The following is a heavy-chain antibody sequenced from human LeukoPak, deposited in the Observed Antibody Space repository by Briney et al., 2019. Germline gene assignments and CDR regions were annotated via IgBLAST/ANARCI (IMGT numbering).Heavy chain of an antibody. D-gene: IGHD7-27*01. CDR2: INHSGST. Sequence: PSETLSLTCAVYGGSFSGYYWSWIRQPPGKGLEWIGEINHSGSTNYNPSLKSRVTISGDPSKNQVSLRVYSVTAADTAVYYCARGVLGPYYFDLWGRGTLVTVSS. J-gene: IGHJ2*01. V-gene: IGHV4-34*01. CDR3: ARGVLGPYYFDL. CDR1: GGSFSGYY.